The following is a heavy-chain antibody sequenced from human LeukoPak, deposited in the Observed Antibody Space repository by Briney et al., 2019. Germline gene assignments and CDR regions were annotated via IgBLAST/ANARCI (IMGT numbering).Heavy chain of an antibody. CDR3: ARERGAVAFDY. V-gene: IGHV4-59*01. CDR2: IYYSGST. J-gene: IGHJ4*02. Sequence: KPSETLSLTCTVSGGSISSYYWSWIRQPPGKGLEWIWYIYYSGSTNYNPSLKSRVTISVDTSKNQFSLKLSSVTAADTAVYYCARERGAVAFDYWGQGTLVTVSS. D-gene: IGHD6-19*01. CDR1: GGSISSYY.